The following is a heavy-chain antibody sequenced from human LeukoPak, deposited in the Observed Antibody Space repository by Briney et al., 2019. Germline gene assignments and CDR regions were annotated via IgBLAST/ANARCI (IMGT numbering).Heavy chain of an antibody. D-gene: IGHD3-22*01. J-gene: IGHJ4*02. CDR3: AKENGYYYDSSVLLGY. CDR2: ISGSGGST. Sequence: GGSLRLSCAASGFTFSSYAMSWARLAPGKGLEWVSAISGSGGSTYYADSVKGRFTISRDNSKNTLYLQMNSLRAEDTAVYYCAKENGYYYDSSVLLGYWGQGTLVTVSS. V-gene: IGHV3-23*01. CDR1: GFTFSSYA.